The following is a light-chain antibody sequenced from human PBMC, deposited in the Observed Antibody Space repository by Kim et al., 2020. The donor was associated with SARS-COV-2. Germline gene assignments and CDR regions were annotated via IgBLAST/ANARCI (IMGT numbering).Light chain of an antibody. CDR2: AAS. V-gene: IGKV1-17*01. CDR1: QGIRND. Sequence: SASVVDSVTFTFRASQGIRNDLGWYQQKPGKAPRRLIYAASSLQSVVPSRFSGCGSGTEFTLTISSLQPEDFATYYCLRHNSYPYTFGQGTKLEIK. J-gene: IGKJ2*01. CDR3: LRHNSYPYT.